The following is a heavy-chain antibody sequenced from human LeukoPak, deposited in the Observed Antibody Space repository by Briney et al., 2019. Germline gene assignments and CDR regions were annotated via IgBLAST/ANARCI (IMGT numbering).Heavy chain of an antibody. CDR2: IYPGDSDT. V-gene: IGHV5-51*01. J-gene: IGHJ3*02. CDR3: AREGGYSYGLDAFDI. CDR1: GYSFTSYW. D-gene: IGHD5-18*01. Sequence: GESLKISRKGSGYSFTSYWIGWVRQMPGKGLEWMGIIYPGDSDTRYSPSFQGQVTISADKSISTAYLQWSSLKASDTAMYYCAREGGYSYGLDAFDIWGQGTMVTVSS.